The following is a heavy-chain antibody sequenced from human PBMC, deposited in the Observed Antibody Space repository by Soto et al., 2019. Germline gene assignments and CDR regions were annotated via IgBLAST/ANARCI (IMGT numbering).Heavy chain of an antibody. Sequence: SETLSLTCTVSGGSISSGGYYWTWIRQHPGKGLEWIGYIYYSGSTYYNPSLKSRVTISVDTSKNQFSLKLSSVTAADTAVYYCASPSQQLKYYYGMDVWGQGTTVTVSS. J-gene: IGHJ6*02. CDR2: IYYSGST. CDR3: ASPSQQLKYYYGMDV. V-gene: IGHV4-31*03. CDR1: GGSISSGGYY. D-gene: IGHD6-13*01.